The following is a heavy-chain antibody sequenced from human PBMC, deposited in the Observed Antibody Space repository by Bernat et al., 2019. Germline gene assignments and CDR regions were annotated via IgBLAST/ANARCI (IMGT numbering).Heavy chain of an antibody. Sequence: EVQLVESGGGLVKPGGSLRLSCAASGFTFSSYSMNWVRQAPGKGLEWVSSISSSSSYIYYADSVKGRFTISRDNAKNSLYLQMNSLRAEDTAVYYCARDSGSYFEGYYFDYWGQGTLVTVSS. V-gene: IGHV3-21*01. J-gene: IGHJ4*02. D-gene: IGHD1-26*01. CDR1: GFTFSSYS. CDR2: ISSSSSYI. CDR3: ARDSGSYFEGYYFDY.